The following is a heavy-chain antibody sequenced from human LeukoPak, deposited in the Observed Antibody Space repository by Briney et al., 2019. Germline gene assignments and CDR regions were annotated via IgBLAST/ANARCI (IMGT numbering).Heavy chain of an antibody. J-gene: IGHJ4*03. CDR1: GFTFDDYA. CDR3: AKDFSSGYYYFDY. V-gene: IGHV3-9*01. CDR2: INWNSGSK. D-gene: IGHD3-22*01. Sequence: GGSLRLSCAASGFTFDDYAIHWVRQAPGKGLEWVSGINWNSGSKHYADSVKGRFTISRDNAKNSLYLQMNSLRAEDTALYYCAKDFSSGYYYFDYWGQGTMVTVSS.